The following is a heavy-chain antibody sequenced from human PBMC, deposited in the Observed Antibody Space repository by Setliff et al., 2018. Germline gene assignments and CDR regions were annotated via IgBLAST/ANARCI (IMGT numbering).Heavy chain of an antibody. V-gene: IGHV4-61*10. J-gene: IGHJ6*03. CDR3: AQDRSTVTPSFSYYMDV. CDR1: GGSLSSGPYY. CDR2: IYSTETT. Sequence: PSETLSLTCTVSGGSLSSGPYYWTWVRQPAGKGLEWIGHIYSTETTSYSPSLKSRVTMSIDTSKNQVSLVLTSVTAADTALYYCAQDRSTVTPSFSYYMDVWGKGAAVTVSS. D-gene: IGHD4-17*01.